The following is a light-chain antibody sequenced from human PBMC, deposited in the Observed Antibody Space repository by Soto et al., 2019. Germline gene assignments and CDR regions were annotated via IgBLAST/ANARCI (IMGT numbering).Light chain of an antibody. J-gene: IGKJ1*01. CDR1: QSISSW. CDR3: QQYNSYPKT. CDR2: DAS. V-gene: IGKV1-5*01. Sequence: DIQMTQSPSTLSASVGDRVTITCRASQSISSWLAWYQQKPGKAPKLLIYDASSLESGVPSSFSGSGSGTEFTLTISSLQPDDFATYYCQQYNSYPKTCGQGTKVEIK.